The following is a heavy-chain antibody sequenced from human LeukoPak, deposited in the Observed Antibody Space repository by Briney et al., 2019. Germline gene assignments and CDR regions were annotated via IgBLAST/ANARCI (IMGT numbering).Heavy chain of an antibody. CDR1: GGSISSGSYY. D-gene: IGHD3-10*01. Sequence: SETLSLTCTVSGGSISSGSYYWSWIRQPAGKGLEWIGRIYTSGSTNYNPSLKSRVTISVDTSKNQFSLKLSSVTAADTAVYYCARATPNYYGSGSYYHYWGQGTLVTVSS. CDR2: IYTSGST. J-gene: IGHJ4*02. CDR3: ARATPNYYGSGSYYHY. V-gene: IGHV4-61*02.